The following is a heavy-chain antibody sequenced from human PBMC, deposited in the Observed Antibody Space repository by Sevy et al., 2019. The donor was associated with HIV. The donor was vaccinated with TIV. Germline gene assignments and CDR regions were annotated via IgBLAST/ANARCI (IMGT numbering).Heavy chain of an antibody. V-gene: IGHV3-7*03. CDR1: GFSFSNYW. CDR3: AREISGSNGAFDI. Sequence: GGSLRLSSVVSGFSFSNYWMSWVRQAPGKGLEWVANIRQDGGEKYYVDSVKGRFTISRDNAKNSLYLQMNSLRAEDTVVYYCAREISGSNGAFDIWGQGTTVTVSS. J-gene: IGHJ3*02. D-gene: IGHD1-26*01. CDR2: IRQDGGEK.